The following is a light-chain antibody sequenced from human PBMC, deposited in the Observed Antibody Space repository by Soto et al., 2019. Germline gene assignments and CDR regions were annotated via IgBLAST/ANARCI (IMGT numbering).Light chain of an antibody. J-gene: IGLJ3*02. CDR1: SSDVGGYNY. V-gene: IGLV2-8*01. Sequence: QSALTQPPSASGSPGQSVTISCTGTSSDVGGYNYVSWYRQHPGKAPKLMIYEVIKRPSGVPDRFSGSKSGNTASLTVSGLQGEDEADYYCSSYGGSNNLVFGGGTKLTVL. CDR3: SSYGGSNNLV. CDR2: EVI.